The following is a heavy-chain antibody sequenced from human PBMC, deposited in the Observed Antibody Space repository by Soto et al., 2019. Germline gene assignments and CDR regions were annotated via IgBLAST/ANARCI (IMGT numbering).Heavy chain of an antibody. Sequence: QPTLKESGPTLVKPTQTLTLTCTFSGFSLSTSGVGVGWVRQPPGKALEWLALIYWDDDKRYITSLKSRLTIPQDTSKNQIALTMTNMAPVDTATYYCAHAPYYYFWSGYYKGDYWGQGTLVTVSS. CDR2: IYWDDDK. CDR1: GFSLSTSGVG. V-gene: IGHV2-5*02. J-gene: IGHJ4*02. D-gene: IGHD3-3*01. CDR3: AHAPYYYFWSGYYKGDY.